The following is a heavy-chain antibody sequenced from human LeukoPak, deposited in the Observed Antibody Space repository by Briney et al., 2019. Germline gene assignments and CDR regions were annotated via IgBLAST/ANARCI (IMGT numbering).Heavy chain of an antibody. CDR3: AKGGVVVVAAKFDY. Sequence: GGSLRLSCAASGFTFSSYGMHWVRQAPGKGLEWVAFIRYDGSNKYYADSVKGRFTISRDNSKNSLYLQMNSLRTEDTALYYCAKGGVVVVAAKFDYWGQGTLVTVSS. CDR2: IRYDGSNK. D-gene: IGHD2-15*01. CDR1: GFTFSSYG. V-gene: IGHV3-30*02. J-gene: IGHJ4*02.